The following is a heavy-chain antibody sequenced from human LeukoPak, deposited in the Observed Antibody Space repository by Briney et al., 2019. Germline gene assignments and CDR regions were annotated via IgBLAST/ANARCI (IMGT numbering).Heavy chain of an antibody. D-gene: IGHD5-12*01. CDR2: IYHSGST. CDR3: AREVATRVILS. CDR1: GYSISSGYY. Sequence: SETLSLTCTVSGYSISSGYYWGWIRQPPGKGLEWIGSIYHSGSTYYNPSLKSRVTISVDTSKNQFSLKLSSVTAADTAVYYCAREVATRVILSWGQGTMVAVSS. V-gene: IGHV4-38-2*02. J-gene: IGHJ3*01.